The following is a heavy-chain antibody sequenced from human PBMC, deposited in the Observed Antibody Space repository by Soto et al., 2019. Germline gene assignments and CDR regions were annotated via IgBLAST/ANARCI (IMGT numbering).Heavy chain of an antibody. CDR1: GFTFSSYW. V-gene: IGHV3-74*01. J-gene: IGHJ4*02. D-gene: IGHD5-18*01. CDR3: ARGGYSYGYGAPFDY. CDR2: IYSDGSST. Sequence: SLRLSCAASGFTFSSYWMHWVRQAPGKGLVWVSRIYSDGSSTSYADSVKGRFTISRDNAKNTLYLQMNSLRAEDTAVYYCARGGYSYGYGAPFDYWGQGTLVTVSS.